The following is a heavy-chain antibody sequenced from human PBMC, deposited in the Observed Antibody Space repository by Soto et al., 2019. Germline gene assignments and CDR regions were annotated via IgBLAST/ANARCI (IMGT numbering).Heavy chain of an antibody. CDR1: GGSISSSSYY. J-gene: IGHJ3*02. Sequence: SETLSLTCTVSGGSISSSSYYWGWIRQPPGKGLEWIGSIYYSGSTYYNPSLKSRVTISVDTSKNQFSLKLSSVTAADTAVYYCARRTEIVVVPAAILNAFDIWGQGTMVTVSS. CDR3: ARRTEIVVVPAAILNAFDI. V-gene: IGHV4-39*01. D-gene: IGHD2-2*01. CDR2: IYYSGST.